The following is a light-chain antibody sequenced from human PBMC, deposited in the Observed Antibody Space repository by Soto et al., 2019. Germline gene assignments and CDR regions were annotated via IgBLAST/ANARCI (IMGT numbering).Light chain of an antibody. V-gene: IGKV1-9*01. CDR1: QGISSS. CDR2: TAS. J-gene: IGKJ1*01. CDR3: QQIDSYPRT. Sequence: IQLTQSPSSLSASVGDRVTITCRAGQGISSSLAWYQQEPGKAPNLLISTASTLQTGVPSRFSGSGSGTDFALTISSLQPEDFATYYCQQIDSYPRTFGQGTKVDIK.